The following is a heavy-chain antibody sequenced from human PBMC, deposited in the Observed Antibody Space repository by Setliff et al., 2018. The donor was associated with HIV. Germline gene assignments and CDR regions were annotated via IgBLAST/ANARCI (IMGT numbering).Heavy chain of an antibody. J-gene: IGHJ3*02. V-gene: IGHV4-59*01. CDR2: IYYTGST. CDR1: GGSIGTYY. Sequence: SETLSLTCPVSGGSIGTYYWSWIRQPPGKGLEWIGYIYYTGSTNYNPSLKSRVIISVDTSKNQFSLNLSSVTAADTAVYFCARGSPYTSAWYGGGTFDIWGQGTLSPSPQ. D-gene: IGHD6-19*01. CDR3: ARGSPYTSAWYGGGTFDI.